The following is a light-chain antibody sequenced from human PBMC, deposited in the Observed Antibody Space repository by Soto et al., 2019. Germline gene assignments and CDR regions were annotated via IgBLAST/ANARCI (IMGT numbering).Light chain of an antibody. CDR1: QGISSC. V-gene: IGKV1-9*01. J-gene: IGKJ4*01. Sequence: DIQLTQSPSFLSASVGDRVTITCWASQGISSCLSWYQQKLGKAPKLLIYAASTLQSGVPSRFSGSGSGTEFTLTISSLQPEDFATYYCQQLNSYPLTFGGGTKVEIK. CDR2: AAS. CDR3: QQLNSYPLT.